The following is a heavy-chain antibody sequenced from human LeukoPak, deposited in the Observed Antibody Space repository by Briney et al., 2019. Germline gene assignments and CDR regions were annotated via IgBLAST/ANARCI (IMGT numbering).Heavy chain of an antibody. V-gene: IGHV3-30*18. D-gene: IGHD3-10*01. CDR1: GFTVSSNY. CDR2: ISYDGSNK. CDR3: AKDVMTMVRGVRNYGMDV. J-gene: IGHJ6*04. Sequence: PGGSLLLCCAASGFTVSSNYRSWVRQAPGKGLEWVAVISYDGSNKYYADSESRRFTVSSDNSNNTLYRQMNSLRAEDTAVYYCAKDVMTMVRGVRNYGMDVWGKGTTVTVSS.